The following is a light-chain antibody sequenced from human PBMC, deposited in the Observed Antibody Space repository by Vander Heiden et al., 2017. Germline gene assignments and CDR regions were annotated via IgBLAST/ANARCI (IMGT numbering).Light chain of an antibody. CDR1: QSISSY. Sequence: DIQMTQSPSSLSASVGDRVTSTCRASQSISSYLYWYQQKPGNAPKLLIYAASSLQSGVPSRFSGSGSGTDFTLTISSLQPEDFATYYCQQSYSTAWTFGQGTKVEIK. CDR3: QQSYSTAWT. CDR2: AAS. J-gene: IGKJ1*01. V-gene: IGKV1-39*01.